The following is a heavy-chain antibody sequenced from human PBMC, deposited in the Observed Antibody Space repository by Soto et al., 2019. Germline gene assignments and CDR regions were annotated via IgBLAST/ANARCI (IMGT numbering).Heavy chain of an antibody. V-gene: IGHV1-18*01. CDR1: GYTFTSYG. CDR3: ARDVGGSGWYAYYYYGMDV. D-gene: IGHD6-19*01. Sequence: QVPLVQSGAEVKKPGASVKVSCKASGYTFTSYGISWVRQAPGQGLEWMGWISAYNGNTNYAQKLQGRVTMTTDTSTSTAYMELRSLRSDDTAVYYCARDVGGSGWYAYYYYGMDVWGQGTTVTVSS. J-gene: IGHJ6*02. CDR2: ISAYNGNT.